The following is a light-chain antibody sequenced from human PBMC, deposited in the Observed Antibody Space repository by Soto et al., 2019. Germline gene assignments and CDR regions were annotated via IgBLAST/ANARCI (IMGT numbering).Light chain of an antibody. Sequence: EIVLTQSPGTLSLSPGERATLPCRASQSVKRSYLAWYQHKPGQAPRLLIYGTSSRATGIPDRFIGSGSGTDFTLTISRMEPEDFAVYYCQQYGSSITFCQGTRLEIK. V-gene: IGKV3-20*01. CDR2: GTS. J-gene: IGKJ5*01. CDR1: QSVKRSY. CDR3: QQYGSSIT.